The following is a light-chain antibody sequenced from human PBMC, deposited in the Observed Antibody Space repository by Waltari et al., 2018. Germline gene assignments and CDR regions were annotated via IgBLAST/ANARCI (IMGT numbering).Light chain of an antibody. CDR3: NSHSSSDTPSV. CDR2: AVN. Sequence: QSALTPPASVSGSPGQSITIYCTGTSSDIGGYNYASWYQQYPGEAPKVVIYAVNSRPSGVSNRVSGSKSGNTASLTISGLQAEDEADYYCNSHSSSDTPSVFGGGTKLTVL. J-gene: IGLJ3*02. CDR1: SSDIGGYNY. V-gene: IGLV2-14*01.